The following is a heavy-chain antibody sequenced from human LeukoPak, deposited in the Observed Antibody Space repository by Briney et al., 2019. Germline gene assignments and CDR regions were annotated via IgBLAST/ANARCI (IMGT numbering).Heavy chain of an antibody. J-gene: IGHJ3*02. V-gene: IGHV1-58*01. CDR3: AADTVFTDAFDI. Sequence: ASVKVSCKASGFTFTSSAVQWVRQARGQRLEWIGWIVVGSDNTNYAQRFQERVTITRDMSTSTAYMELSSLRSEDTAVYYCAADTVFTDAFDIWGQGTMVTVSS. D-gene: IGHD4-11*01. CDR2: IVVGSDNT. CDR1: GFTFTSSA.